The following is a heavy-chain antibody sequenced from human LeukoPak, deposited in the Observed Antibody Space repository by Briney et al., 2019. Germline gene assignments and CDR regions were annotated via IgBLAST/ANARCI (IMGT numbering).Heavy chain of an antibody. CDR1: GGSFSGYY. J-gene: IGHJ4*02. Sequence: SETLSLTCAVYGGSFSGYYWSWIRQPPGKGLEWIGEINHSGSTYYNPSLKSRVTISVDTSKNQFSLKLSSVTAADTAVYYCARIFRGAYFDYWGQGTLVTVSS. CDR2: INHSGST. CDR3: ARIFRGAYFDY. D-gene: IGHD3-10*01. V-gene: IGHV4-34*01.